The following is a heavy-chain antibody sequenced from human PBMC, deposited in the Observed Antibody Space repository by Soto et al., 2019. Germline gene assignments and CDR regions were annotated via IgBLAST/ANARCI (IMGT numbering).Heavy chain of an antibody. CDR2: INHSGST. Sequence: PSETLSLTCAVYGGSFSGYYWSWIRQPPGKGLEWIGEINHSGSTNYNPSLKSRVTISVDTSKNQFSLKLSSVTAADTAVYYCERGLSVIYFDWIGWFDPWGQGTLVTVSS. CDR1: GGSFSGYY. J-gene: IGHJ5*02. D-gene: IGHD3-9*01. CDR3: ERGLSVIYFDWIGWFDP. V-gene: IGHV4-34*01.